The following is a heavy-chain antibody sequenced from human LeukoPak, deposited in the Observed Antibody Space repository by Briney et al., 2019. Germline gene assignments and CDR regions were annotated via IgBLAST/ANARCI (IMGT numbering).Heavy chain of an antibody. CDR1: GFTFDDYA. J-gene: IGHJ3*02. Sequence: GGSLRLSCAASGFTFDDYAMSWVRQTPGKGLEWVSGVNWNGGSAGYADSVKGRFTVSRDNAKNSLSLQMNSLRAEDTAVYYCARGNAHAFDIWGQGTMVTVSS. CDR3: ARGNAHAFDI. CDR2: VNWNGGSA. V-gene: IGHV3-20*04.